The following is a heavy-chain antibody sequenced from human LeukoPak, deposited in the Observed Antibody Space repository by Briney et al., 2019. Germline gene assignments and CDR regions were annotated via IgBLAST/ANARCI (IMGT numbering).Heavy chain of an antibody. D-gene: IGHD3-10*01. CDR1: GYTFTSYG. J-gene: IGHJ4*02. V-gene: IGHV1-18*01. Sequence: ASVKVSCKASGYTFTSYGISWVRQAPGQGLEWLGWISAYNGNTNYAQKLQGRITMTTDTSTSTAYMELRSLRSDDTAVYYCARGDYGSGEREFDYWGQGTLVTVSS. CDR2: ISAYNGNT. CDR3: ARGDYGSGEREFDY.